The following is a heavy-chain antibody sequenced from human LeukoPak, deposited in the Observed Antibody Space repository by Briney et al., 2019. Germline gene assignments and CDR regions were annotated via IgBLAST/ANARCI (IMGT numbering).Heavy chain of an antibody. J-gene: IGHJ4*02. Sequence: KPSETLSPTCAVYGGSFSGYYWSWIRQPPGKGLEWIGEVNHSGSTNYNPSLKSRVTISVDTSRNQFSLKLSSVTAADTAMYHCARAGDSSGYSDYWGQGTLVTVSS. V-gene: IGHV4-34*01. CDR3: ARAGDSSGYSDY. D-gene: IGHD3-22*01. CDR2: VNHSGST. CDR1: GGSFSGYY.